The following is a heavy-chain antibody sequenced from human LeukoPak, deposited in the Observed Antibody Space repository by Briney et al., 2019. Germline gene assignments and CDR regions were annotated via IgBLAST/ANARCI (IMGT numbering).Heavy chain of an antibody. Sequence: GGSLRLSCAASGFTFSSYRMNWVRQAPAKGLEWVSSINFSSISYIYYADSLKGRFTISRDTAKNSLFLQMNSLRAEDTAVYCCARDANGALGYSFYYFDYWGQGTLVTVSS. J-gene: IGHJ4*02. CDR3: ARDANGALGYSFYYFDY. V-gene: IGHV3-21*01. CDR1: GFTFSSYR. CDR2: INFSSISYI. D-gene: IGHD5-18*01.